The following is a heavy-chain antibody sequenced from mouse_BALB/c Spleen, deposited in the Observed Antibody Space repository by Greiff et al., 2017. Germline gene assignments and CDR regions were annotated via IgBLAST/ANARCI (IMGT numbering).Heavy chain of an antibody. V-gene: IGHV5-9-4*01. Sequence: VQLVESGGGLVKPGGSLKLSCAASGFTFSSYAMSWVRQSPEKRLEWVAEISSGGSYTYYPDTVTGRFTISRDNAKNTLYLEMSSLRSEDTAMYYCARATGRAMDYWGQGTSVTVSS. D-gene: IGHD4-1*02. CDR2: ISSGGSYT. CDR1: GFTFSSYA. J-gene: IGHJ4*01. CDR3: ARATGRAMDY.